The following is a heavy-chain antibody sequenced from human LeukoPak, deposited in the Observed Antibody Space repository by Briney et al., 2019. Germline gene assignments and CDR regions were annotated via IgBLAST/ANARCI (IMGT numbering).Heavy chain of an antibody. CDR1: GFTFSNHA. J-gene: IGHJ4*02. Sequence: GGSLRLSCTASGFTFSNHAMTWVRQAPGKGLEWVSSMSSGGTYIYYADLVRGRFTISRDSAKNSLYLVMNSLRAEDTATYYCARDRPTGASRVFVVQWGQGTLVTVSS. CDR2: MSSGGTYI. V-gene: IGHV3-21*01. D-gene: IGHD2-15*01. CDR3: ARDRPTGASRVFVVQ.